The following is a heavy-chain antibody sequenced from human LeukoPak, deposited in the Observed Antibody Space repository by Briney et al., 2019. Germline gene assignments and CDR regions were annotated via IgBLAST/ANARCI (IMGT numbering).Heavy chain of an antibody. V-gene: IGHV1-69*13. Sequence: ASVKVSCKASGGTFSSYGISWVRQAPGQGLEWMGGIIPIFGTPNYAQKFQGRVTITADESTSTAYMGLSSLRSEDTAVYYCATETPGRYGGSDAFDYWGQGTLVTVSS. CDR3: ATETPGRYGGSDAFDY. CDR2: IIPIFGTP. D-gene: IGHD1-26*01. CDR1: GGTFSSYG. J-gene: IGHJ4*02.